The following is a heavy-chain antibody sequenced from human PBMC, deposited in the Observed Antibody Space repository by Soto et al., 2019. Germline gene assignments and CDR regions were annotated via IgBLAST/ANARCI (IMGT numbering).Heavy chain of an antibody. CDR3: TTVDYTATIGYYSLDY. D-gene: IGHD3-22*01. CDR1: GFKFSDAW. V-gene: IGHV3-15*01. CDR2: IKSKTDRETV. J-gene: IGHJ4*02. Sequence: EVQLAESGGGVVEPGGSLSLSCAASGFKFSDAWMSWVCQAPGKGREWGGRIKSKTDRETVDYAAPVKGRFSNSRDDSKSTLYLEMRGLATEDTAVYYFTTVDYTATIGYYSLDYWGQGTLVTVSS.